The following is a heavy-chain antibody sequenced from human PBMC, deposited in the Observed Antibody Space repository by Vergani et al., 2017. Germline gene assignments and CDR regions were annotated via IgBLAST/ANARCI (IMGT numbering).Heavy chain of an antibody. CDR1: GFTFDDYA. CDR3: AKGVEQLVGWFDP. J-gene: IGHJ5*02. CDR2: ISWNSGSI. D-gene: IGHD6-6*01. Sequence: EVQLVESGGGLVKPGGSLRLSCAASGFTFDDYAMHWVRQAPGKGLEWVSGISWNSGSIGYADSVKGRFTISRDNAKNSLYLQMNSLRAEDTALYYCAKGVEQLVGWFDPWGQGTLVTVSS. V-gene: IGHV3-9*01.